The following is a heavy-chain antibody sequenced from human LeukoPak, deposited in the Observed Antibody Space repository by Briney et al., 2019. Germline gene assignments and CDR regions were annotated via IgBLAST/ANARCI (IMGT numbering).Heavy chain of an antibody. V-gene: IGHV1-46*01. Sequence: ASVKVSCKASGYTFTSYYMHWVRQAPGQGLEWMGIINPSGGSTSYAQKFQGRVTMTRDTSTSTVYMELSSLRSEDTAVYFCARDPQALITFGGVNYFDYWGQGTLVTVSS. CDR1: GYTFTSYY. J-gene: IGHJ4*02. CDR2: INPSGGST. CDR3: ARDPQALITFGGVNYFDY. D-gene: IGHD3-16*01.